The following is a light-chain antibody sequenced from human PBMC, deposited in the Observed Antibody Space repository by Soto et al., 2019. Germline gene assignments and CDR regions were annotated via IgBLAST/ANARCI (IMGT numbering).Light chain of an antibody. CDR3: SSYTSRSTPLV. V-gene: IGLV2-14*01. CDR2: EVT. Sequence: QSALTQHASVSGSPGQSITISCTGTSSDVGGYDYVSWYQQHPGKAPKLISYEVTNRPSGVSNRFSGSKSGNTASLIISGLQAEDESDYYCSSYTSRSTPLVFGTGTKLTVL. J-gene: IGLJ1*01. CDR1: SSDVGGYDY.